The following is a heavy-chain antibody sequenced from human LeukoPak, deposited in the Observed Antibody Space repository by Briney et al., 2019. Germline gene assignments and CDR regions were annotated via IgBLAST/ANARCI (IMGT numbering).Heavy chain of an antibody. Sequence: GGSLRLSCAASGFTFGSYGMHWVRQAPGKGLEWVTFIRSDGSNKYYADSVKGRFTISRDNSKNTLYLQMNTLIAGDTAVYYCARLYLPATRFDYWGQGTLVTVSS. CDR3: ARLYLPATRFDY. D-gene: IGHD5-24*01. CDR2: IRSDGSNK. J-gene: IGHJ4*02. V-gene: IGHV3-30*02. CDR1: GFTFGSYG.